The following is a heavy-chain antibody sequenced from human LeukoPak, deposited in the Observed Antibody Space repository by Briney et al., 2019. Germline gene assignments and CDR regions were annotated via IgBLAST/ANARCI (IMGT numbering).Heavy chain of an antibody. V-gene: IGHV3-7*05. Sequence: GGSLRLSCTASGLTFSSSWMNWVRRAPGKGLEWVANTKRDGSEKNYVDSVKGRFTISWDNAKSALSLQMNSLRAEDTAVYYCAREKWLYTNGGGQGTLVTVAS. CDR3: AREKWLYTNG. D-gene: IGHD2-8*01. CDR2: TKRDGSEK. J-gene: IGHJ1*01. CDR1: GLTFSSSW.